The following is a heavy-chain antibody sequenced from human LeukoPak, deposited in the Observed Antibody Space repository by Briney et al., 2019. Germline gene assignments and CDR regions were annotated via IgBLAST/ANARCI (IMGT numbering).Heavy chain of an antibody. CDR3: ARRYYYDSPTYFADAFDI. Sequence: ASVKVSCKASGGSFRTFSMNWVRQAPGQGLEWMGGIIPMFGEGNYAQKFQGRVTITTDESRRTAYMELRSLRSEDTAVYYCARRYYYDSPTYFADAFDIWGQGTMVTVSS. CDR2: IIPMFGEG. J-gene: IGHJ3*02. V-gene: IGHV1-69*05. D-gene: IGHD3-22*01. CDR1: GGSFRTFS.